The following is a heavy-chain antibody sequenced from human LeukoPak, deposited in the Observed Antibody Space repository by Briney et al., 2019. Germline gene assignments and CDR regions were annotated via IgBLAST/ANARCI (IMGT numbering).Heavy chain of an antibody. D-gene: IGHD6-19*01. J-gene: IGHJ4*02. Sequence: GSLRLSCAASGFTFSSYGMHWVRQAPGKGLEWVAVIWYDGSNKYYADSVKGRFTISRDNSKNTLYLQMNSLRAEDTAVYYCARARVYSSGWEEFDYWGQGTLVTVSS. V-gene: IGHV3-33*01. CDR2: IWYDGSNK. CDR1: GFTFSSYG. CDR3: ARARVYSSGWEEFDY.